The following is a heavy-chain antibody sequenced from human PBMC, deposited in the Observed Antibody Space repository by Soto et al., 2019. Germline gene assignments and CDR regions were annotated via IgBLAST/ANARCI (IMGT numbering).Heavy chain of an antibody. V-gene: IGHV2-26*01. Sequence: QVTLKESGPVLVRPTETLTLTCTVSGFSLNNERMGVSWLRQPPRKALEWLAHIFSNDEKSYITSLKTRLTISKDTSKSQVVLKMTNMDPVDTATYFCARLGNCIGGSCLNWFDPWGQGILVTVSS. CDR3: ARLGNCIGGSCLNWFDP. CDR1: GFSLNNERMG. J-gene: IGHJ5*02. CDR2: IFSNDEK. D-gene: IGHD2-15*01.